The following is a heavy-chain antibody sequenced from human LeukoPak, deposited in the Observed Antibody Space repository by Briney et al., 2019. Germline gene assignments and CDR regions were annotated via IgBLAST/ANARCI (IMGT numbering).Heavy chain of an antibody. V-gene: IGHV3-48*01. CDR1: GFTFSSYS. Sequence: PGGSLRLSCAASGFTFSSYSMNWVRQAPGKGLEWVSYISSSSSTIYYADSVKGRFTISRDNAKNSLYLQMNSLRAEDTAVYYCARDHLLPPGPIDYWGQGTLVTVSS. J-gene: IGHJ4*02. CDR2: ISSSSSTI. D-gene: IGHD2-15*01. CDR3: ARDHLLPPGPIDY.